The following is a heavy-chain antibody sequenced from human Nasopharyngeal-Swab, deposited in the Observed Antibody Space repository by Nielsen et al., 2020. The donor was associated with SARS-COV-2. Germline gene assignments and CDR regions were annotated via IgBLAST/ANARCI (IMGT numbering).Heavy chain of an antibody. CDR2: IYHSGST. Sequence: SETLSLTFAVSGGSISSSNWWSWVRQPPGKGLEWIGEIYHSGSTNYNPSLKSRVTISVDKSKNQFSLKLSSVTAADTAVYYCARGRGYCSSTSCSYYFDYWGQGTLVTVSS. CDR3: ARGRGYCSSTSCSYYFDY. CDR1: GGSISSSNW. V-gene: IGHV4-4*02. J-gene: IGHJ4*02. D-gene: IGHD2-2*01.